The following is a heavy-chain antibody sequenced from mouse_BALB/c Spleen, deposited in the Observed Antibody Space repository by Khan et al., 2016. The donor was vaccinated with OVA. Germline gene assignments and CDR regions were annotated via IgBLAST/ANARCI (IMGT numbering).Heavy chain of an antibody. V-gene: IGHV2-9*02. J-gene: IGHJ4*01. CDR2: IWAGGNA. CDR1: GFSLSSHG. Sequence: QVQLKESGPGLVAPSQSLSITCTVSGFSLSSHGVHWVRQPPGKGLEWLGVIWAGGNAHYNSALMSRLSICKDNSKSQVFLKMNRLQTDDTAVYYCARGMDYWCQGTSVTVSS. CDR3: ARGMDY.